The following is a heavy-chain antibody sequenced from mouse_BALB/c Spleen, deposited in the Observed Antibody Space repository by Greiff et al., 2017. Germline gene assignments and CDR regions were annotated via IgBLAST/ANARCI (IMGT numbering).Heavy chain of an antibody. CDR1: GFNIKDTY. J-gene: IGHJ2*01. Sequence: EVQLQQSGAELVKPGASVKLSCTASGFNIKDTYMHWVKQRPEQGLEWIGRIDPANGNTKYDPKFQGKATITADTSSNTAYLQLSSLTSEDTAVYYCAPNRPPDYWGQGTTLTVSS. CDR3: APNRPPDY. D-gene: IGHD4-1*01. V-gene: IGHV14-3*02. CDR2: IDPANGNT.